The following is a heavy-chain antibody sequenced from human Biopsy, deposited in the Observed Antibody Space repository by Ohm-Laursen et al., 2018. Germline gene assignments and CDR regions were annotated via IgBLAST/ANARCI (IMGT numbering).Heavy chain of an antibody. V-gene: IGHV4-39*01. J-gene: IGHJ5*02. D-gene: IGHD3-16*01. CDR2: MHNSGST. CDR1: GDSISSSNFY. Sequence: SDTLSLTCSVSGDSISSSNFYWAWIRQPPGKGLEWIGSMHNSGSTYYNPSLKRRVTISIDASKNQFSLKLTPVTAADTTVYYCVRHALRLGPKKNWFDTWGQGTLVTVSS. CDR3: VRHALRLGPKKNWFDT.